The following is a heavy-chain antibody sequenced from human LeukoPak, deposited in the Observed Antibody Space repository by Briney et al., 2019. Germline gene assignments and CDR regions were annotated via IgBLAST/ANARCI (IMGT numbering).Heavy chain of an antibody. CDR2: IYYSGST. Sequence: SETLSLTCAVYGGSFSGYYWSWIRQPPGMGLEWIGYIYYSGSTNYNPSLKSRVTISINTSKNQFSLNLTSVTAADTAVYYCARGMYYYDGSGDYWGQGTLVTVSS. D-gene: IGHD3-22*01. J-gene: IGHJ4*02. CDR3: ARGMYYYDGSGDY. V-gene: IGHV4-59*08. CDR1: GGSFSGYY.